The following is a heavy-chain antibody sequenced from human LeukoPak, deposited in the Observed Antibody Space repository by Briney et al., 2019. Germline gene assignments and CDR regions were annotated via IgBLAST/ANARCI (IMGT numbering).Heavy chain of an antibody. CDR3: ASSVGATYFDY. CDR1: GYTFTSYG. J-gene: IGHJ4*02. D-gene: IGHD1-26*01. Sequence: GASVKVSCKASGYTFTSYGISWVRQAPGQGLEWMGWINAYNGNTNYAQKLQGRVTMTTDTSTNTAYMELRSLRSDDTAVYYCASSVGATYFDYWGQGTLVTVSS. CDR2: INAYNGNT. V-gene: IGHV1-18*01.